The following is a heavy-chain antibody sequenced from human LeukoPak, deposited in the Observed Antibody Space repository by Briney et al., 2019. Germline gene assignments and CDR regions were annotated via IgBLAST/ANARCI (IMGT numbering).Heavy chain of an antibody. V-gene: IGHV4-38-2*02. CDR1: GYSISSGYY. CDR3: ARDGFDWYPPAI. CDR2: IYHSGST. D-gene: IGHD3-9*01. Sequence: SETLSLTCTVSGYSISSGYYWGWIRQPPGKGLEWIGSIYHSGSTYYNPSLKSRVTISVDTSKNQFSLKLSSVTAADTAVYYCARDGFDWYPPAIWGQGTMVTVSS. J-gene: IGHJ3*02.